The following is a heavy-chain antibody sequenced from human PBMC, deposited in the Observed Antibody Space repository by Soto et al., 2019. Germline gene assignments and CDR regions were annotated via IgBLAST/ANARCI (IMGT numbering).Heavy chain of an antibody. CDR3: AKPPSGSYYAAFDV. J-gene: IGHJ3*01. V-gene: IGHV3-23*01. Sequence: EVKLLESGGGLVQPGGSLRLSCAVSGLTFSDYPMDWLRQAPGKGLEWVSRISGSAVSTYYADSVKGRFTISRDNSNNTLFLEMSSLRGEDTALYFCAKPPSGSYYAAFDVWGQGTMVTVSS. CDR1: GLTFSDYP. CDR2: ISGSAVST. D-gene: IGHD1-26*01.